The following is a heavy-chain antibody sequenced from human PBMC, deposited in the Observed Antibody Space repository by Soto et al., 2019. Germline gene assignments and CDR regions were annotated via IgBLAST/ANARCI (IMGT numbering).Heavy chain of an antibody. V-gene: IGHV3-74*01. J-gene: IGHJ4*02. Sequence: GGSLRLSCAASGFTFSSYWMHWVRQAPGKGLVWVSRINSDGSSTSYADSVKGRFTISRDNAKNTLYLQMNSLRAEDTAVYYCARESRGYSYGDFDYWGQGTLVTVSS. CDR1: GFTFSSYW. CDR2: INSDGSST. CDR3: ARESRGYSYGDFDY. D-gene: IGHD5-18*01.